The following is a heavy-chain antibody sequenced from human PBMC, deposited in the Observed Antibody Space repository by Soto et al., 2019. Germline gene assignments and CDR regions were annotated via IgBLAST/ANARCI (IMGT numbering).Heavy chain of an antibody. D-gene: IGHD3-22*01. V-gene: IGHV1-8*01. J-gene: IGHJ4*02. CDR1: GYTFTNCG. CDR2: MNPNSGNT. CDR3: ARGNYDSSGYYSGYFDY. Sequence: GASVKVSCKASGYTFTNCGISWVRQAPGQGLEWMGWMNPNSGNTGYAQKFQGRVTMTRNTSISTAYMELSSLRSEDTAVYYCARGNYDSSGYYSGYFDYWGQGTLVTVSS.